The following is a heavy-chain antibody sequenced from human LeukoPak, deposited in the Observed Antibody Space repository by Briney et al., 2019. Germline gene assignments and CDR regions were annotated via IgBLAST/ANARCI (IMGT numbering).Heavy chain of an antibody. V-gene: IGHV4-39*01. CDR2: IYYSGST. D-gene: IGHD1-26*01. Sequence: SSETLSLTCTVSGGSISSSSYYWGWIRQPPGKGLEWIGSIYYSGSTYYSPSLKSRVTISVDTSKNQFSLKLSSVTAADTAVYYCARAQMWGAFDIWGQGTMVTVSS. CDR3: ARAQMWGAFDI. CDR1: GGSISSSSYY. J-gene: IGHJ3*02.